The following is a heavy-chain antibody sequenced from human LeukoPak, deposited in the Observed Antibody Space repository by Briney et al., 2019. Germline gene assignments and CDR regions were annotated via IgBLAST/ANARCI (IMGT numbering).Heavy chain of an antibody. J-gene: IGHJ4*02. CDR1: GGSFSGYY. CDR3: ARDVWFGELLPQPLWDY. V-gene: IGHV4-34*01. Sequence: SETLSLTCAVYGGSFSGYYWGWIRQPPGKGLEWIGSIYYSGSTYYNPSLKNRVTISVDTSKNQFSLKLSSVTAADTAVYYCARDVWFGELLPQPLWDYWGQGTLVTVSS. D-gene: IGHD3-10*01. CDR2: IYYSGST.